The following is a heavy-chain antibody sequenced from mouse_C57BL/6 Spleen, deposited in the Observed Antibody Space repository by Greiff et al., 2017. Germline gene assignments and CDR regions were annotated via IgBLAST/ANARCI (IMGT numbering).Heavy chain of an antibody. J-gene: IGHJ4*01. CDR3: ARSTAQATYYAMDY. D-gene: IGHD3-2*02. V-gene: IGHV1-59*01. Sequence: QVQLQQPGAELVRPGTSVKLSCKASGYTFTSYWMHWVKQRPGQGLEWIGVIDPSDSYTNYNQKFKGKATLTVDTSSSTAYMQLSSLTSEDSAVYYCARSTAQATYYAMDYWGQGTSVTVSS. CDR1: GYTFTSYW. CDR2: IDPSDSYT.